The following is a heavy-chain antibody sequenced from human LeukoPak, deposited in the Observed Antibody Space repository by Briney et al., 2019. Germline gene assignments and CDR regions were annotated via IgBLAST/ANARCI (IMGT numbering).Heavy chain of an antibody. Sequence: SETLSLTCTVSGGSISSYYWSWIRQPPGKGLEWIGYIYYSGSTNYNPSLKSRVTISVDTSKNQFSLKLSSVTAADTAVYYCARDRLAAAGTSNWFDPWGQGTLVTVSS. CDR2: IYYSGST. J-gene: IGHJ5*02. V-gene: IGHV4-59*01. CDR1: GGSISSYY. CDR3: ARDRLAAAGTSNWFDP. D-gene: IGHD6-13*01.